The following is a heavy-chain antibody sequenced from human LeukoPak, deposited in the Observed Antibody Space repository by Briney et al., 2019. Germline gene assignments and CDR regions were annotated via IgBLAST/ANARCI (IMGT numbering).Heavy chain of an antibody. D-gene: IGHD4-17*01. CDR2: IYYSGST. CDR3: AREDRSTVTTGYFDY. V-gene: IGHV4-39*07. CDR1: GGSISSSSYY. J-gene: IGHJ4*02. Sequence: PSETLSLTCTVSGGSISSSSYYWGWIRQPPGKGLEWIGSIYYSGSTYYNPSLKSRVTISVDTSKNQFSLKLSSVTAADTAVYYCAREDRSTVTTGYFDYWGQGTLVTVSS.